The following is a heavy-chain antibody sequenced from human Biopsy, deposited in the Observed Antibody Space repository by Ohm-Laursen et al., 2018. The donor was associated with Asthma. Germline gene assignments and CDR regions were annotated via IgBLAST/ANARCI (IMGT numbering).Heavy chain of an antibody. D-gene: IGHD3-22*01. V-gene: IGHV4-31*03. CDR1: YGSITSGGYY. Sequence: SETLSLTCTVSYGSITSGGYYWTWIRQHPGKGLEWIGFIYYSGSTYYNPSLKSRVIISIDTSKNQFSLKLSSVTAADTAVYYCARAQDYYDSRGYYRSFDYWGQGTLVTVSS. CDR2: IYYSGST. J-gene: IGHJ4*02. CDR3: ARAQDYYDSRGYYRSFDY.